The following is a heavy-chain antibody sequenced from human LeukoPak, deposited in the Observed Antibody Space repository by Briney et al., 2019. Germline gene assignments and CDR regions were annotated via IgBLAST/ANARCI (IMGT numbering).Heavy chain of an antibody. CDR3: ARDGGGYCSSTSCWAFDI. D-gene: IGHD2-2*01. CDR2: IYHSGST. J-gene: IGHJ3*02. V-gene: IGHV4-30-2*01. Sequence: PSQTLSLTCTVSGGSISSGGYYWRWIRQPPGKGLEWIGYIYHSGSTYYNPSLKSRVTISVDRSKNQFSLKLSSVTAADTAVYYCARDGGGYCSSTSCWAFDIWGQGTMVTVSS. CDR1: GGSISSGGYY.